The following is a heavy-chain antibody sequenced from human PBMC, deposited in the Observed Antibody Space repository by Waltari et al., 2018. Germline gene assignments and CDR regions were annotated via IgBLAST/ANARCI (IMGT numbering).Heavy chain of an antibody. V-gene: IGHV1-46*01. J-gene: IGHJ4*02. D-gene: IGHD3-22*01. CDR2: INPSGGST. CDR1: GYTFTSYY. CDR3: AARNYYDSSGSDY. Sequence: QVQLVQSGAEVKKPGASVKVSCKASGYTFTSYYMHWVRQAPGQGLEWMGIINPSGGSTSYAQKFQGRVTITADESTSTAYMELSSLRSEDTAVYYCAARNYYDSSGSDYWGQGTLVTVSS.